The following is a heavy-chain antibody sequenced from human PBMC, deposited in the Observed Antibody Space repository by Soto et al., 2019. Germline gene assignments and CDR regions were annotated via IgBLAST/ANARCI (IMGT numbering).Heavy chain of an antibody. J-gene: IGHJ6*02. D-gene: IGHD3-3*01. CDR2: IYSGGST. V-gene: IGHV3-53*01. CDR3: ALTYYDFWSGSYNYYAMDV. CDR1: GFNVGSHY. Sequence: GGSLRLSCAASGFNVGSHYMSWVRQAPGKGLEWVSVIYSGGSTYYADSVKGRFTISRDNSKNTLYLQMNSLRAEDTAVYYCALTYYDFWSGSYNYYAMDVWGQGTTVTSP.